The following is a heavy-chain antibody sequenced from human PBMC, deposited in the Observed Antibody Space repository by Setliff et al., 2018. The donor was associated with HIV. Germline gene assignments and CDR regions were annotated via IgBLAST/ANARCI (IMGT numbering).Heavy chain of an antibody. Sequence: KPSATLSLTCTVSGGSISTYYWIWVRQPPGKRLEWIGYIHHSGSTNYNPSLKSRVTMSVDTSKNQFSLKLNSVTAADTAVYYCGRKVPSNAFDLWGHGTMVTVSS. V-gene: IGHV4-59*01. CDR2: IHHSGST. J-gene: IGHJ3*01. CDR3: GRKVPSNAFDL. D-gene: IGHD2-2*01. CDR1: GGSISTYY.